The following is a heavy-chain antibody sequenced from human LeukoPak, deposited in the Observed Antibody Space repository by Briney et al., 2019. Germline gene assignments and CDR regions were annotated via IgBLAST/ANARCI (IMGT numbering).Heavy chain of an antibody. Sequence: ASVKVSCKASGGTFSSYAISWARQAPGQGLEWMGWINPNSGGTNYAQKFQGRVTMTRDTSISTAYMELSRLRSDDTAVYYCARDHYDSSGYYSPLYYYYYYYMDVWGKGTTVTVSS. CDR1: GGTFSSYA. D-gene: IGHD3-22*01. CDR2: INPNSGGT. J-gene: IGHJ6*03. CDR3: ARDHYDSSGYYSPLYYYYYYYMDV. V-gene: IGHV1-2*02.